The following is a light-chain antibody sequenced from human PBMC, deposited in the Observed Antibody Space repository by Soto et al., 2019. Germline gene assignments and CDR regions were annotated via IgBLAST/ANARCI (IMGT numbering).Light chain of an antibody. CDR1: QTVSPSF. Sequence: EVVLTQSPGTLSLSPGERATLSCRASQTVSPSFLAWYQHIPGQAPRLLMYGASSRATGTPDRFSGSGSGTDFTLTISGLEPEDFAVYYCQQYASSPETFGQGTKVDI. CDR2: GAS. J-gene: IGKJ1*01. V-gene: IGKV3-20*01. CDR3: QQYASSPET.